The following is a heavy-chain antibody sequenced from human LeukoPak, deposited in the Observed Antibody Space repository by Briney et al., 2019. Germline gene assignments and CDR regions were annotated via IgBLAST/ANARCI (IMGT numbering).Heavy chain of an antibody. J-gene: IGHJ4*02. CDR1: GGSISSYY. D-gene: IGHD6-19*01. Sequence: SSETLSLTCTVSGGSISSYYWSWIRQPAGKGLEWIGRIYTSGSTNYNPSLKSRVTISVDKSKNQFSLKLSSVTAADTAVHYCARGAVGIAVAGTDFDYWGQGTLVTVSS. CDR3: ARGAVGIAVAGTDFDY. V-gene: IGHV4-4*07. CDR2: IYTSGST.